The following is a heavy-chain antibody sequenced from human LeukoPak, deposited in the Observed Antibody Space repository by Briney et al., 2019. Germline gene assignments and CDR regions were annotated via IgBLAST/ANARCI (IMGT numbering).Heavy chain of an antibody. D-gene: IGHD3-22*01. J-gene: IGHJ6*02. V-gene: IGHV3-30-3*01. CDR2: ISYDGSNK. CDR3: ARGRGTMIVVVKPNYYYYGMDV. CDR1: GFTFSSYA. Sequence: GRSLRLSCAASGFTFSSYAMHWVRQAPGKGLEWVAVISYDGSNKYYADSVKGRFTISRDNSKNTLYLQMNSLRAEDTAVYYCARGRGTMIVVVKPNYYYYGMDVWGQGTTVTVSS.